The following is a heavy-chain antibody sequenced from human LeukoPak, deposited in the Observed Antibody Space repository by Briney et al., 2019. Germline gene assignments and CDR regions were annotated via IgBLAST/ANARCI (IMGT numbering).Heavy chain of an antibody. CDR1: GFMFSSYG. CDR2: ISDSGGST. J-gene: IGHJ6*04. D-gene: IGHD3-10*02. V-gene: IGHV3-23*01. CDR3: AELGITMIGGV. Sequence: GGSLRLSCAASGFMFSSYGMSWVRQAPGKGLEWVSSISDSGGSTFYADSVRGRFTISRDNFKSTLYLQMNSLRAEDTAVYYCAELGITMIGGVWGKGTTVTISS.